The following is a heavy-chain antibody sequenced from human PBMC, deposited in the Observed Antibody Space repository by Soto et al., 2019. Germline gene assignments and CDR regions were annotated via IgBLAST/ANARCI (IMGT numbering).Heavy chain of an antibody. J-gene: IGHJ4*02. V-gene: IGHV4-59*12. D-gene: IGHD6-19*01. CDR2: IYYSGST. CDR3: ASHSSGWHFDY. Sequence: PSETLSLTCTVSGGSISSYYRSWIRQSPGKGLEWIGYIYYSGSTNYNPSLKSRVTISVDTSKNQFSLKLSSVTAADTAVYYCASHSSGWHFDYWGQGTLVTVSS. CDR1: GGSISSYY.